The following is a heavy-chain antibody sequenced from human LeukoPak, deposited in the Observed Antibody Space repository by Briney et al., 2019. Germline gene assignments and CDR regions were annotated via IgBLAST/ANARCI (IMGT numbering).Heavy chain of an antibody. CDR3: ARGGHGDYVSDWFDP. CDR2: ISAYNGNT. CDR1: GYTFTSYA. D-gene: IGHD4-17*01. V-gene: IGHV1-18*01. Sequence: ASVKVFCKASGYTFTSYAISWVRQAPGQGLEWMGWISAYNGNTKYAQKVQGRVTMTTDTSTSTAYMELRSLRSDDTAVYYCARGGHGDYVSDWFDPWGQGTLVTVSS. J-gene: IGHJ5*02.